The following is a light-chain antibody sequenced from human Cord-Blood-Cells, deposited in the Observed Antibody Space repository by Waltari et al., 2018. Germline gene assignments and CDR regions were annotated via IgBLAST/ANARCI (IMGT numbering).Light chain of an antibody. V-gene: IGLV2-14*01. Sequence: QSALTQPAPVSGSPGQSITISCPGTRRDVGGFNYVSWYQQHPGKAPNLMIYDVSNRPSGVSNRFSGSKSGNTASLTISGLQAEDEADYYCSSYTSSSTVFGGGTKLTVL. CDR2: DVS. CDR3: SSYTSSSTV. CDR1: RRDVGGFNY. J-gene: IGLJ3*02.